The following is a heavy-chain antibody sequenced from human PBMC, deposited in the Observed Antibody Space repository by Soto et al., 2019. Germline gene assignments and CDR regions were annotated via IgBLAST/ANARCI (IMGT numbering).Heavy chain of an antibody. CDR2: IIPIFRTT. CDR3: AREVAADGTFREDVFDI. V-gene: IGHV1-69*12. Sequence: QVHLVQSGAEVKKPGSSVKVSCKAPGGTFSNHAINWVRQAPGQGLEWMGRIIPIFRTTNYAQKFQGRVTMTADESTITAYLELSRLKHDDTAVYYCAREVAADGTFREDVFDIWGQGTLVTVSS. J-gene: IGHJ3*02. D-gene: IGHD6-13*01. CDR1: GGTFSNHA.